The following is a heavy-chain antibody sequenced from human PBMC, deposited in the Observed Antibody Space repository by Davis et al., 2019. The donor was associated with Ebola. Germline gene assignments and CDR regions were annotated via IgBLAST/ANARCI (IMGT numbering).Heavy chain of an antibody. J-gene: IGHJ3*02. CDR1: GGTFSSYT. D-gene: IGHD3-10*01. Sequence: ASVKVSCKASGGTFSSYTISWVRQAPGQGLEWMGRINPNSGGTNYAQKFQGRVTMTRDTSISTAYMDLTRLRSDDTAVYYCARGFGDVDSFDIWGQGTLVTVSS. V-gene: IGHV1-2*06. CDR3: ARGFGDVDSFDI. CDR2: INPNSGGT.